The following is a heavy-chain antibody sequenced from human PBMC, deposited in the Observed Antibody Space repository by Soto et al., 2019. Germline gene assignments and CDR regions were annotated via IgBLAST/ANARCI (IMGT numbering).Heavy chain of an antibody. CDR3: ARFIAAAGTGWFDP. Sequence: PSETLSLTCAVYGGSFSGYYWSWILQPPGKGLEWIGYIYYSGSTYYNPSLKSRVTISVDTSKNQFSLKLSSVTAPDTAVYYCARFIAAAGTGWFDPWGQGTLVTVSS. CDR1: GGSFSGYY. V-gene: IGHV4-30-4*08. CDR2: IYYSGST. D-gene: IGHD6-13*01. J-gene: IGHJ5*02.